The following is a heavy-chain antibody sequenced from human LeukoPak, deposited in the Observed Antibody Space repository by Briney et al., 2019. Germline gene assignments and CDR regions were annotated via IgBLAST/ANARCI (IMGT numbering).Heavy chain of an antibody. CDR2: INHSGST. V-gene: IGHV4-34*01. CDR3: ARVQITMVRGVIGDAFDI. CDR1: GGSFSGYY. Sequence: SETLSLTCAVYGGSFSGYYWSWIRQPPGKGLEWIGEINHSGSTNYNPSLKSRVTISVDTSKNQFSLKLSSVIAADTAVYYCARVQITMVRGVIGDAFDIWGQGTMVTVSS. J-gene: IGHJ3*02. D-gene: IGHD3-10*01.